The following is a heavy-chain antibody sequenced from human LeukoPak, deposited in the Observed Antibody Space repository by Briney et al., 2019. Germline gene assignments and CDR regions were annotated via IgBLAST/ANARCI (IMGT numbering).Heavy chain of an antibody. CDR2: IKQDGSEK. V-gene: IGHV3-7*01. Sequence: GGSLRLSCAASGFTFSSYWMSWVRQAPGKGLEWVANIKQDGSEKYNVDSVNGRFTSSRYNAKNSLYLQMNSVRAEDTAVYYCARDSRGAFDYWGQGTLVTVSS. CDR3: ARDSRGAFDY. CDR1: GFTFSSYW. D-gene: IGHD3-10*01. J-gene: IGHJ4*02.